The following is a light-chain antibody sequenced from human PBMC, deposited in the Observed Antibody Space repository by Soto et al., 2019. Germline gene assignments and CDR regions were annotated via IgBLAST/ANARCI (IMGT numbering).Light chain of an antibody. V-gene: IGKV1-9*01. CDR2: AAS. CDR1: QGIDSS. J-gene: IGKJ5*01. Sequence: IMLTLSPSSVSASVGDRVTITCRASQGIDSSFAWYQQKPGKAPKLLIYAASSLQSGVPSRFSGSGSGTDFSLTFCTVLPEDFATYYCQQLHDYPITFGQGARLAIK. CDR3: QQLHDYPIT.